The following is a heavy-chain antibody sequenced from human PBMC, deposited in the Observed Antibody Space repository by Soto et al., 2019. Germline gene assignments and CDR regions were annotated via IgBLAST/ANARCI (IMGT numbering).Heavy chain of an antibody. CDR3: ARGRSISSPHYYYYGMDV. Sequence: GGSLRLSCAASGFTVSSNYTSWVRQAPGKGLEWVSVIYSGGSTYYADSVKGRFTISRDNSKNTLYLQMNSLRAEDTAVYYCARGRSISSPHYYYYGMDVWGQGTTVTVS. D-gene: IGHD6-6*01. V-gene: IGHV3-53*01. CDR1: GFTVSSNY. CDR2: IYSGGST. J-gene: IGHJ6*02.